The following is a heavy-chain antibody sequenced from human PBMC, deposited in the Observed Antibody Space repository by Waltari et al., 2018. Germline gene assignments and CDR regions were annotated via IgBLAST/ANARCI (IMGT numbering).Heavy chain of an antibody. Sequence: EVQLVESGGGLVQPGGSLRLSCAASGFTFRAYSMNWVRQAPGKGLEWVSHISDSGTTIYYADSVKGRFTISRDNADNALYLQMSGLRAEDTAVYYCARASDSAIDFWGQGTLVTVSS. CDR2: ISDSGTTI. CDR1: GFTFRAYS. D-gene: IGHD2-15*01. J-gene: IGHJ4*01. CDR3: ARASDSAIDF. V-gene: IGHV3-48*04.